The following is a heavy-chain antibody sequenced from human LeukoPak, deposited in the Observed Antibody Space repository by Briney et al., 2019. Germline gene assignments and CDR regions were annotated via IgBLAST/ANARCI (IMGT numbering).Heavy chain of an antibody. CDR3: AREGTNSSCFDY. D-gene: IGHD6-13*01. CDR2: ISYDGSNK. CDR1: GFTFSSYA. J-gene: IGHJ4*02. V-gene: IGHV3-30-3*01. Sequence: GGSLRLSCAASGFTFSSYAMHWVRQAPGKGLEWVAVISYDGSNKYYADSVKGRFTISRDNSKNTLYLQMNSLRAEDTAMYYCAREGTNSSCFDYWGQGTLVTVSS.